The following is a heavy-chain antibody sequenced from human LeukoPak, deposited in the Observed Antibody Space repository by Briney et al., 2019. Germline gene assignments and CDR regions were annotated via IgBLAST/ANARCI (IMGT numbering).Heavy chain of an antibody. CDR3: ARGGYYSKDWFDR. Sequence: AGTLRLYCAASGFTISSYWLHWVRKAQGQGLVWVSRINSDESSTTYADSVKGQFTISRDNAKHTLYVQGNSLRADDTAVYYCARGGYYSKDWFDRWLQGTLVSV. J-gene: IGHJ5*02. V-gene: IGHV3-74*01. D-gene: IGHD3-22*01. CDR2: INSDESST. CDR1: GFTISSYW.